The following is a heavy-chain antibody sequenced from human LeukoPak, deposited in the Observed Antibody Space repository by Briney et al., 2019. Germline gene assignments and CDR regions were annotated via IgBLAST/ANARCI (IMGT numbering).Heavy chain of an antibody. V-gene: IGHV5-51*01. D-gene: IGHD4-17*01. CDR3: ARLPYGDHVSLDYYYGMDV. CDR1: GYSFTSYR. J-gene: IGHJ6*02. Sequence: GESLKISCKGSGYSFTSYRIGWVRQMPGKGLEWMGITYPGDSDTRYSPSFQGQVTISADKSISTAYLQWSSLKASDTAMYYCARLPYGDHVSLDYYYGMDVWGQGTTVTVSS. CDR2: TYPGDSDT.